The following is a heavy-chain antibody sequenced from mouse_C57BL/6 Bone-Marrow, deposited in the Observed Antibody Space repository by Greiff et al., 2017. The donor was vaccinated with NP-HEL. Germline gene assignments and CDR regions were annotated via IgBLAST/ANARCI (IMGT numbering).Heavy chain of an antibody. J-gene: IGHJ2*01. CDR1: GYTFTDYE. CDR2: IDPETGGT. D-gene: IGHD1-1*01. CDR3: TRRDGSSYFDY. Sequence: VQLQQSGAELVRPGASVTLSCKASGYTFTDYEMHWVKQTPVHGLEWIGAIDPETGGTAYNQKFKGKAILTADKSSSTAYMELRSLTSEDSAVYYCTRRDGSSYFDYWGQGTTLTVSS. V-gene: IGHV1-15*01.